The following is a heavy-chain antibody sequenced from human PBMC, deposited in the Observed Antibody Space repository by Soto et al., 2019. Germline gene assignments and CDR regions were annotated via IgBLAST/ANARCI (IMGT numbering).Heavy chain of an antibody. CDR2: IIPIFGTA. Sequence: QVQLVQSGAEVKKPGSSVKVSCTASGGTFSSYAISWVRQAPGQGLEWMGGIIPIFGTANYAQKFQGRVTITADKSTSTAYMELSSLRSEDTAVYYCARSRGSGGSWGPLSDYWGQGTLVTVSS. J-gene: IGHJ4*02. CDR3: ARSRGSGGSWGPLSDY. D-gene: IGHD2-15*01. CDR1: GGTFSSYA. V-gene: IGHV1-69*06.